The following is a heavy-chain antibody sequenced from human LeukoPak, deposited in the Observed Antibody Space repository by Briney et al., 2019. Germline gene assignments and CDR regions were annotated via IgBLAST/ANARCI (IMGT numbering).Heavy chain of an antibody. D-gene: IGHD3-3*01. CDR3: ASPRRGGDFWTFDY. J-gene: IGHJ4*02. V-gene: IGHV1-69*13. CDR1: GGTFSNYA. Sequence: SVKVSCKASGGTFSNYAISWVRQAPGQGLEWMGGIIPIFGTANYAQKFQGRVTITADESTSTACMELSSLRSEDTAVYYCASPRRGGDFWTFDYWGQGPLVTVSS. CDR2: IIPIFGTA.